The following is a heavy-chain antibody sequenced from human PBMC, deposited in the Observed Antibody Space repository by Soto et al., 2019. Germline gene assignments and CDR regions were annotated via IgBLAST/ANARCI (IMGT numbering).Heavy chain of an antibody. CDR2: VSGSGGST. CDR3: AKRSFQLGLPFDY. V-gene: IGHV3-23*01. CDR1: GFTFSSYA. J-gene: IGHJ4*02. D-gene: IGHD6-13*01. Sequence: EVQVLESGGGLVQPGGSLRLSCVASGFTFSSYAMSWVRQAPGKRLEWVSFVSGSGGSTDYADSVKGRFTISRDNSKSTLYLQLNSLRAEDTAMYYCAKRSFQLGLPFDYWGQGTLVTVSS.